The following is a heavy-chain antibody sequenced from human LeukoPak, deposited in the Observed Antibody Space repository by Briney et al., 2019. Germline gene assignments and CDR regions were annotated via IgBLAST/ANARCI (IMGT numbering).Heavy chain of an antibody. CDR1: GYSFTSYW. J-gene: IGHJ5*02. V-gene: IGHV5-51*01. CDR3: AGRYMAARPVGWFDP. D-gene: IGHD6-6*01. CDR2: IYPGDSDT. Sequence: GESLKISCKGSGYSFTSYWIGWVRQMPGKGLEWMGIIYPGDSDTRYSPSFQGQVTISADKSISTAYLQWSSLKASDTAMYYCAGRYMAARPVGWFDPWGQGTLVTVSS.